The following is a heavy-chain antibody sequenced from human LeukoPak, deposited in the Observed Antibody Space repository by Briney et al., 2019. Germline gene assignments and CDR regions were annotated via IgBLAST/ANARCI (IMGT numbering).Heavy chain of an antibody. CDR3: ARGGLGYYDSSGGIDY. CDR1: GFTFSSYS. Sequence: PGGSLRLSCAASGFTFSSYSMNWVRQAPGKGLEWVSSISSSSSYIYYADSVEGRFTISRDNAKNSLYLQMNSLRAEDTAVYYCARGGLGYYDSSGGIDYWGQGTLVTVSS. J-gene: IGHJ4*02. CDR2: ISSSSSYI. D-gene: IGHD3-22*01. V-gene: IGHV3-21*01.